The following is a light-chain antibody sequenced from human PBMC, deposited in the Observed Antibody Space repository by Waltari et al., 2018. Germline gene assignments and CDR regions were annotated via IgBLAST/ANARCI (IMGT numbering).Light chain of an antibody. V-gene: IGKV3-15*01. CDR3: QQYLQWPPAIT. Sequence: ILLTQSPATQSVSPGERATLSCRASQNIDTRLAWYQHKPGQAPRLLIYGASTRAADIPARFSGSGFGTDFSLTINSLQSEDFAVYYCQQYLQWPPAITFGPGTRLDFK. CDR1: QNIDTR. CDR2: GAS. J-gene: IGKJ5*01.